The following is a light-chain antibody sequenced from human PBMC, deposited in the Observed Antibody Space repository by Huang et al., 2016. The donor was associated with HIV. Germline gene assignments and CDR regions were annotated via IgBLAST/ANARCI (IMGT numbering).Light chain of an antibody. Sequence: EIVMTQSPATLSVSPGERVTLSCRASQSVSRNLAWYQQKRCQAPRLLLYGASTRATGIPARFSGSGSGTEFTLTVTNLQSEDFAVYHCQQYDDWPMTFGEGTKVEI. CDR1: QSVSRN. CDR2: GAS. J-gene: IGKJ4*01. V-gene: IGKV3-15*01. CDR3: QQYDDWPMT.